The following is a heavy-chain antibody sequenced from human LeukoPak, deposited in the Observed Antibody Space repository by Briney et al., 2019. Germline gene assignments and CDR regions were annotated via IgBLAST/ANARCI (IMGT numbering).Heavy chain of an antibody. V-gene: IGHV4-34*01. CDR1: GGSFSGYY. D-gene: IGHD3-10*01. Sequence: MAGGSLRLSCAVYGGSFSGYYWSWIRQPPGKGLEWIGEINHSGSTNYNPSLKSRVTISVDTSKNQFSLKLSSVTAADTAVYYCARGGSRKGLRTPLRYFDLWGRGTLVTVSS. J-gene: IGHJ2*01. CDR2: INHSGST. CDR3: ARGGSRKGLRTPLRYFDL.